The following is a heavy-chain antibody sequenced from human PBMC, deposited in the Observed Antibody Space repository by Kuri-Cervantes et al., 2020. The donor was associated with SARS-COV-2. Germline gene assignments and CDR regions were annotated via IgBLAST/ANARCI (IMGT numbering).Heavy chain of an antibody. CDR1: GFTFSSYA. Sequence: GESLKISCAASGFTFSSYAMHWVRQAPGKGLEWVAVISYDGSNKYYADSVKGRFTISRDNSKNTLYLQMNSLRAEDTAVYYCARDEGAYCSSTSCYYHFDYWGQGTLVTVSS. J-gene: IGHJ4*02. CDR2: ISYDGSNK. CDR3: ARDEGAYCSSTSCYYHFDY. D-gene: IGHD2-2*01. V-gene: IGHV3-30-3*01.